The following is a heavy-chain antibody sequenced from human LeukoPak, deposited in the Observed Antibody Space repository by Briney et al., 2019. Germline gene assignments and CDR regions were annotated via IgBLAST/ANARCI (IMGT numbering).Heavy chain of an antibody. V-gene: IGHV3-74*01. D-gene: IGHD3-22*01. CDR3: ARDPGGYYDSSGYYGFDY. J-gene: IGHJ4*02. CDR1: GFTVSGNY. CDR2: INSDGSST. Sequence: GGSLRLSCAASGFTVSGNYMSWVRQAPGKGLVWVSRINSDGSSTSYADSVKGRFTISRDNAKNTLYLQMNSLRAEDTAAYYCARDPGGYYDSSGYYGFDYWGQGTLVTVSS.